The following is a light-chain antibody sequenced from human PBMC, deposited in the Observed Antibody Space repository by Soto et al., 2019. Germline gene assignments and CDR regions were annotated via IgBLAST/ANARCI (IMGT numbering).Light chain of an antibody. CDR3: QQYNYYPT. CDR1: QSVSSY. V-gene: IGKV3-11*01. Sequence: EIVLTQSPATLSLSPRERSTLSFRASQSVSSYLAWYQQKPGQAPRLLIYDASNRATGIPARFSGSGSGTDFTLTISSLQPDDFATYYCQQYNYYPTFGQGTRLEI. CDR2: DAS. J-gene: IGKJ5*01.